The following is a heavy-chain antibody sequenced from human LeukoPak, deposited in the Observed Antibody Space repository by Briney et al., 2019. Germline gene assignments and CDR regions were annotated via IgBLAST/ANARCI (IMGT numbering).Heavy chain of an antibody. V-gene: IGHV3-33*03. CDR1: GFTFRSYG. CDR3: AKGTRDYYYYYYMDV. CDR2: IWYDGSNK. J-gene: IGHJ6*03. D-gene: IGHD2-2*01. Sequence: PGGSLRLSCAASGFTFRSYGMHWVRQAPGKGLEWVAVIWYDGSNKYYADSVKGRFTISRDNSKNTLYLQMNSLRAEDTAVYYCAKGTRDYYYYYYMDVWGKGTTVTVSS.